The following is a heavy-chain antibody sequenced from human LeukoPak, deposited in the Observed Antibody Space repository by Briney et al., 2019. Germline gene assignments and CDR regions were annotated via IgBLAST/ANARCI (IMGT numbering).Heavy chain of an antibody. CDR1: GFTFDDYA. CDR3: AKDNQGEPDAFDI. J-gene: IGHJ3*02. D-gene: IGHD3-16*01. CDR2: ISWNSGSI. Sequence: PGGSLRLSCAASGFTFDDYAMHWVRQAPGKGLEWVSGISWNSGSIGYADSVKGRFTISRDNAKNSLYLQMNSLRAEDMALYYCAKDNQGEPDAFDIWGQGTMVTVSS. V-gene: IGHV3-9*03.